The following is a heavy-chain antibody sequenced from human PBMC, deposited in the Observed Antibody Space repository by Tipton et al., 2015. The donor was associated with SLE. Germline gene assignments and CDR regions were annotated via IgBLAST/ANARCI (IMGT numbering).Heavy chain of an antibody. Sequence: SLRLSCSASGFTFSTYGMHWVRQAPGKGLEWVAGISFDGSNKHYADSVKGRFTISRDNSDNTLFMQMNSLRAEDTAVFYCAKDRSLGYWGQGTLVIVSS. J-gene: IGHJ4*02. D-gene: IGHD1-26*01. CDR2: ISFDGSNK. V-gene: IGHV3-30*18. CDR3: AKDRSLGY. CDR1: GFTFSTYG.